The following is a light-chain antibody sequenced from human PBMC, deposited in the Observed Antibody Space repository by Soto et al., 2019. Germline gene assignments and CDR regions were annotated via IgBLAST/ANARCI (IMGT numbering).Light chain of an antibody. CDR3: QQYNNWPIT. CDR2: GAS. Sequence: EIVLMQSTCPLSLSPGERATLYSTASQSVSNNYLAWYQQKPGQAPRLLIYGASTRATAIPARFTGSGSGTEFTLTISSLQSEDFAVYYCQQYNNWPITFGPGTRLEIK. J-gene: IGKJ5*01. V-gene: IGKV3-15*01. CDR1: QSVSNN.